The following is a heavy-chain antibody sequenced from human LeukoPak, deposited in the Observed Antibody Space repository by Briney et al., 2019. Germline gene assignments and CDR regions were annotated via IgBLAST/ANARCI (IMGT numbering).Heavy chain of an antibody. J-gene: IGHJ3*02. CDR2: ISYDGSNK. D-gene: IGHD6-19*01. Sequence: GGSLRLSCAASGFTFSSYAMHWVRQAPGKGLEWVAVISYDGSNKYYADSVKGRFTISRDNSKNTLYLQMNSLRAEDTAVYYCARASVAGAFDIWGQGTMVTVSS. CDR1: GFTFSSYA. CDR3: ARASVAGAFDI. V-gene: IGHV3-30*04.